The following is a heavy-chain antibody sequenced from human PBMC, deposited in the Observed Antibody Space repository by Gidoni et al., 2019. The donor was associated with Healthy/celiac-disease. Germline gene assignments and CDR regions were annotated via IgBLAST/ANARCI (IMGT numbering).Heavy chain of an antibody. CDR3: ASGGTIFGVVIIDKKDYYFDY. J-gene: IGHJ4*02. V-gene: IGHV3-21*01. Sequence: LEWVSSISSSSSYIYYADSVKGRFTISRDNAKNSLYLQMNSLRAEDTAVYYCASGGTIFGVVIIDKKDYYFDYWGQGTLVTVSS. D-gene: IGHD3-3*01. CDR2: ISSSSSYI.